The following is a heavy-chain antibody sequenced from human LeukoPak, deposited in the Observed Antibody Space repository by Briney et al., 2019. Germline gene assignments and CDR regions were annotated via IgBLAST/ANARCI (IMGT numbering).Heavy chain of an antibody. J-gene: IGHJ4*02. Sequence: GGSLRLSCAASGFTFSSFGMHWVRQAPGQGLEWVAVISFDGSNQYYADSVKGRFTIYRDNFKNTVYLQMNSLRAEDTAVYYCAKDGELYDYVWGSYRLDYWGQGTLVTVSS. CDR2: ISFDGSNQ. V-gene: IGHV3-30*18. CDR1: GFTFSSFG. D-gene: IGHD3-16*02. CDR3: AKDGELYDYVWGSYRLDY.